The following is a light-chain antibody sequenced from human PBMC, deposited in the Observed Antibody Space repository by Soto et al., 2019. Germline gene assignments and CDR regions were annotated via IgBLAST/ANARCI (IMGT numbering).Light chain of an antibody. CDR3: QQSYSTPRFT. Sequence: DIQMTQSTSSQSASVGDRVTITCRASQSISSYLNWYQQKPGKAPKLLIYAASSLQSGVPSRFSGSGSGTDFTLTISSLQPEDFATYYCQQSYSTPRFTFGQGTKLEIK. CDR2: AAS. J-gene: IGKJ2*01. CDR1: QSISSY. V-gene: IGKV1-39*01.